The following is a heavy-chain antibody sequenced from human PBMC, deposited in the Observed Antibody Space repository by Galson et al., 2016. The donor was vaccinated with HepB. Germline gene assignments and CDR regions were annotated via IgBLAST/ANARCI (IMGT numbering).Heavy chain of an antibody. CDR3: ATDRYSGWAPGQQSYFYYGLDV. J-gene: IGHJ6*02. CDR2: SDAEDAER. Sequence: SVKVSCKVSGHTLSELSIHWVRQAPGKGLEWVGGSDAEDAERINVQKFQGRVTMTEDTSANTAYMELRSLRSEDTAVYYCATDRYSGWAPGQQSYFYYGLDVWGQGTTVTVS. V-gene: IGHV1-24*01. D-gene: IGHD6-19*01. CDR1: GHTLSELS.